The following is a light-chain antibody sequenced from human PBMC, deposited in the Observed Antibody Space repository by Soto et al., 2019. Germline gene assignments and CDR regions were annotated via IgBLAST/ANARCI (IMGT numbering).Light chain of an antibody. V-gene: IGKV3-15*01. CDR2: GAS. J-gene: IGKJ2*01. CDR3: QQYNNWTAYS. Sequence: EIVLTQSPATLSLSPGEGATLSCRASQSIGYSLAWYQQKPGLAPRLLIFGASTRITGIPARFSGSGSGTEFTLTISSLQSDDFAVYYWQQYNNWTAYSFGQGTKLEIK. CDR1: QSIGYS.